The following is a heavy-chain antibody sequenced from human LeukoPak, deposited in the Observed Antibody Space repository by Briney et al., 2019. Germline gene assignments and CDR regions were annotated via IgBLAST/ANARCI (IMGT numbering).Heavy chain of an antibody. CDR2: ISAAGGST. D-gene: IGHD3-10*01. V-gene: IGHV3-23*01. CDR3: AKIALVTGSGN. Sequence: GGSLRLSCAAPGFTFSSYAMSWVRQAPGKGLEWVSSISAAGGSTYYADSVKGRFTIPRDNSINTLYLQMNSLRAEDTAVYYCAKIALVTGSGNWGQGTLVTVSS. CDR1: GFTFSSYA. J-gene: IGHJ4*02.